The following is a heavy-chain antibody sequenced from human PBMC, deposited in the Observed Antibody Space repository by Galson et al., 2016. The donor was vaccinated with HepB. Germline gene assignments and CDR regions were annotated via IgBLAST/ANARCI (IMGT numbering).Heavy chain of an antibody. D-gene: IGHD3-9*01. CDR1: GFSVTDYY. CDR2: IRKRANTGT. CDR3: TTDLTGNHPLY. J-gene: IGHJ4*02. Sequence: SLRLSCAASGFSVTDYYMDWVRQAQGKGLEWVGRIRKRANTGTYAASVKGRFTISIDDSKNSLFLQMNSLQTEDTAVYYCTTDLTGNHPLYWGQGTLVTVSS. V-gene: IGHV3-72*01.